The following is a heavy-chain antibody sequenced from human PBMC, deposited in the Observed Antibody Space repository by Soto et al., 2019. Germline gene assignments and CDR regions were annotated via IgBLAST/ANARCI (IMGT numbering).Heavy chain of an antibody. Sequence: EVQLLESGGGWVRPGGSLRLSVQAPVFPLRNYAMGGARQAPGKGLEWVSGIGGRATSAYYADSVKGRFAISRDNSYNTLFLQLNSLRAEDTAVYYCAKSRYSDSSGDFYDFWGQGTLVSVSS. CDR3: AKSRYSDSSGDFYDF. J-gene: IGHJ4*02. CDR1: VFPLRNYA. CDR2: IGGRATSA. V-gene: IGHV3-23*01. D-gene: IGHD3-22*01.